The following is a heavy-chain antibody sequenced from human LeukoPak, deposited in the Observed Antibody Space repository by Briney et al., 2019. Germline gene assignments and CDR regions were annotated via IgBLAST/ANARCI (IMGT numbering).Heavy chain of an antibody. D-gene: IGHD7-27*01. Sequence: SETLSLTCAVYGGSFSAYYWSWIRQPPGKGLEWIGEINHSGSTNYNPSLKSRVTISVDTSKNQFSLKLSSLTAADTAVYYCARQRDWGFGSFLDYWGQGTLVTVSS. V-gene: IGHV4-34*01. CDR3: ARQRDWGFGSFLDY. CDR1: GGSFSAYY. J-gene: IGHJ4*02. CDR2: INHSGST.